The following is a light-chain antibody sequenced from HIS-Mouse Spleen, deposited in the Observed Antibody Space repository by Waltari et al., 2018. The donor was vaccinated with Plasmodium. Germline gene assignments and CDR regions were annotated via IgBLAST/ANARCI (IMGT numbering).Light chain of an antibody. Sequence: QSALTQPASVSGSPGQSITISCTGTSSDVGGYNYVSWYQQHPGKAPKLMIYDFSTRPSGVSNRFSVSKSGTTASLTISGLQAEDEADYYCSSYTSSSTVVFCGGTKLTVL. CDR3: SSYTSSSTVV. J-gene: IGLJ2*01. V-gene: IGLV2-14*03. CDR1: SSDVGGYNY. CDR2: DFS.